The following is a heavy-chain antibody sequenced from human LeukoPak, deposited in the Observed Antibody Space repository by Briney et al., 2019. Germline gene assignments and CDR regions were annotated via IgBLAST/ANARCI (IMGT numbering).Heavy chain of an antibody. CDR2: IKHSGST. D-gene: IGHD6-13*01. CDR1: GGSFSGYY. V-gene: IGHV4-34*01. CDR3: ARAKQQLVDDAFDI. J-gene: IGHJ3*02. Sequence: PSETLSLTCAVYGGSFSGYYWSWIRQPPGKGLEWIGEIKHSGSTNYNPSLKSRVTISVDTSKNQFSLKLSSVTAADTAVYYCARAKQQLVDDAFDIWGQGTMVTVSS.